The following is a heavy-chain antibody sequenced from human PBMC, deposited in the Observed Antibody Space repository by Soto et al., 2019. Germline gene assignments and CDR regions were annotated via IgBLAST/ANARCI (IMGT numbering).Heavy chain of an antibody. J-gene: IGHJ6*02. CDR2: IYPGDSDT. CDR3: ARHVGDTHYYYYYGMDV. Sequence: PGESLKISCHGSGYSFTSYWIGWVRQMPGKGLEWMGIIYPGDSDTRYSPSFQGQVTISADKSISTAYLQWSSLKASDTAMYYCARHVGDTHYYYYYGMDVWGQGTTVTVS. D-gene: IGHD1-26*01. V-gene: IGHV5-51*01. CDR1: GYSFTSYW.